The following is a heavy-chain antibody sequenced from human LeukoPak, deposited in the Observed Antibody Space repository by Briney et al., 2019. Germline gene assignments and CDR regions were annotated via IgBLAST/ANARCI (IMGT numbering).Heavy chain of an antibody. CDR2: IYSGGST. D-gene: IGHD3-10*01. Sequence: GGSLRLSCAASGFTISSNYMSWVRQALGKGLEWVSVIYSGGSTYYADSVKGRFTISRDNSKNTLYLQMNSLRAEDTAVYYCARLMVRGDYFDYWGQGTLVTVSS. V-gene: IGHV3-53*01. CDR1: GFTISSNY. CDR3: ARLMVRGDYFDY. J-gene: IGHJ4*02.